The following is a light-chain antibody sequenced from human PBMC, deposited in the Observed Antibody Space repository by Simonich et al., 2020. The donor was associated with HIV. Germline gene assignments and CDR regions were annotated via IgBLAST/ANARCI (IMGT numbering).Light chain of an antibody. CDR3: QQYNSYWT. CDR1: QDISNY. V-gene: IGKV1-16*01. J-gene: IGKJ1*01. Sequence: DIQMTQSPSSLSASVGDKVTITCQASQDISNYLNLYQQKPGKAPKLLIYAASSLQSGVPSRFSGSGSGTEFTLTISSLQPDDFATYYCQQYNSYWTFGQGTKVEIK. CDR2: AAS.